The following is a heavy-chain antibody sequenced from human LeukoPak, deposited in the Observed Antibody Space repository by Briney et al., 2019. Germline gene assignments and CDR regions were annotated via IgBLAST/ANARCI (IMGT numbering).Heavy chain of an antibody. D-gene: IGHD6-19*01. CDR3: AREGYSSGWYYFDY. CDR1: GFTFSSYW. V-gene: IGHV3-74*01. J-gene: IGHJ4*02. CDR2: INSDGSST. Sequence: PGGSLRLSCAASGFTFSSYWMSWVRQAPGKGLVWVSRINSDGSSTSYADSVKGRFTISRDNAKNTLYPQMNSLRAEDTAVYYCAREGYSSGWYYFDYWGQGTLVTVSS.